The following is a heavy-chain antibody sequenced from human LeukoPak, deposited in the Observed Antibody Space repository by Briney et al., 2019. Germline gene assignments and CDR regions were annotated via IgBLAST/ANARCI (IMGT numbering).Heavy chain of an antibody. CDR1: GLTISDNY. CDR2: IHSGGDI. CDR3: ARDRGYANDV. Sequence: PGGSLRLSCAASGLTISDNYMSWVRQAPGKGLEWVSIIHSGGDISYAASVTGRLTISRDNSQNTLYLQMNSLRAEDTAVYYCARDRGYANDVWGQGTTVTVSS. D-gene: IGHD1-1*01. J-gene: IGHJ6*02. V-gene: IGHV3-53*01.